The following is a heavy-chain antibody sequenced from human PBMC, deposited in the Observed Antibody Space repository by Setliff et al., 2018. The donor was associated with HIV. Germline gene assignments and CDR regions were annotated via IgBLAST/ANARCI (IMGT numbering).Heavy chain of an antibody. D-gene: IGHD6-13*01. Sequence: SETLSLTCIVSGASIRSYYWAWIRQSPGRGLQYLGHLYYSGSTNYNPSLKSRVTISLDTSKNQFSLNVIFVTAADTAVYYCARQSSNTWSWFDPWGQGTLVTVSS. V-gene: IGHV4-59*08. CDR1: GASIRSYY. J-gene: IGHJ5*02. CDR2: LYYSGST. CDR3: ARQSSNTWSWFDP.